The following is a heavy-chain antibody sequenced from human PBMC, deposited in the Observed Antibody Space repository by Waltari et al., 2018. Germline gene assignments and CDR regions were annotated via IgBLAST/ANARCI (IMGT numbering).Heavy chain of an antibody. CDR1: GGSFSSYA. CDR2: ISPIGGTA. CDR3: ARLAGTTGRPFDY. D-gene: IGHD1-1*01. V-gene: IGHV1-69*08. Sequence: QVQLVQSGAEVKKPGSSVKVSCKASGGSFSSYAISWVRQAPGQGLEWMGRISPIGGTANYAQKFQGRVTITADKATSTAYMELSSLRSEDTAVYYCARLAGTTGRPFDYWGQGTLVTVSS. J-gene: IGHJ4*02.